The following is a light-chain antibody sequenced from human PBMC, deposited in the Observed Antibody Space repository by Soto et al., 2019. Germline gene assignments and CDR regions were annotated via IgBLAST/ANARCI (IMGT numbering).Light chain of an antibody. V-gene: IGLV2-23*02. CDR1: SSDVGSYNL. J-gene: IGLJ2*01. CDR2: EVS. CDR3: CSYAGSYVV. Sequence: QSAMTQPASVSGSPGQSITISCTGTSSDVGSYNLVSWYQQHPGKATKRMIYEVSKLPSGVSNRFSCSKSGNTASLTISGLQAEDEADYYCCSYAGSYVVFGGGTKLTVL.